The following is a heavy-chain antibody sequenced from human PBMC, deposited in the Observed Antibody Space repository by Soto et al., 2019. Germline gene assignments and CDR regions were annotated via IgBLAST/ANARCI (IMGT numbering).Heavy chain of an antibody. CDR2: ISYDGSNK. V-gene: IGHV3-30*18. D-gene: IGHD1-20*01. J-gene: IGHJ4*02. CDR1: GFTFSSSG. Sequence: VGSLRLSCAASGFTFSSSGMHWVRQAPGKGLEWVAVISYDGSNKFYADSVKGRFTISRDNFRNTLYLQMNSLRAEDTAVYYCAKESHSWNYFDYWGQGTLVTVSS. CDR3: AKESHSWNYFDY.